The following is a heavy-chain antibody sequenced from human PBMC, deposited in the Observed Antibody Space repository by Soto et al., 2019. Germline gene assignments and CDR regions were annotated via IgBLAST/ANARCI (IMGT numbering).Heavy chain of an antibody. V-gene: IGHV3-30*18. CDR2: ISYDGSNK. Sequence: QVQLVESGGGVVQPGRSLRLSCAASGFTFSSYGMHWVRQAPGKGLEWVAVISYDGSNKYYADSVKGRFTISRDNSKNTLYLQMNSLRAEDTAVYYCANNWEFDYWGQGTLVTVSS. CDR1: GFTFSSYG. CDR3: ANNWEFDY. D-gene: IGHD7-27*01. J-gene: IGHJ4*02.